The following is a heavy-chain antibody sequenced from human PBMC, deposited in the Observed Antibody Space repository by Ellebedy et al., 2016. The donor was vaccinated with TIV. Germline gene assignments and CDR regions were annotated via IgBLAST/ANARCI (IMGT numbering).Heavy chain of an antibody. V-gene: IGHV3-30*03. Sequence: GESLKISCAASGFNFSNFGMYWLRQAPGKGLEWVAVISYDESHKYYTESVKGRFTTSRDNSKNTVSLQMNSLRTEDTAIYYCAGGELLSLFDYWGQGTLVTVSS. CDR2: ISYDESHK. J-gene: IGHJ4*02. CDR3: AGGELLSLFDY. D-gene: IGHD3-10*01. CDR1: GFNFSNFG.